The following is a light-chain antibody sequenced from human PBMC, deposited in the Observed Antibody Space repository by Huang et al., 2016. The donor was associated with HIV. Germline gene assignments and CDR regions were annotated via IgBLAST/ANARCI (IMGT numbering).Light chain of an antibody. CDR1: QSFRSSF. CDR3: QQYGSSPRS. V-gene: IGKV3-20*01. CDR2: GTS. Sequence: EIVLTQSPGTLSLSPGKRVSLSCRASQSFRSSFLAWYQQRPGQAPRLLIYGTSSRASGISDRFSGSGSGTDFTLTISRLEPEDSAVYYCQQYGSSPRSFGQGTRVEIK. J-gene: IGKJ1*01.